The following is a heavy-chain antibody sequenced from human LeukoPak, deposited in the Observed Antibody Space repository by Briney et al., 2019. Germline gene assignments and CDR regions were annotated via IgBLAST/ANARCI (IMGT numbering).Heavy chain of an antibody. Sequence: SLRLSCAASGIPFSGYSMYWARQAPGKGLEWVAALSHDASREYYADSVKGRFTISRDNSKNTLYLQMNSLRAEDTAVYYCARIRGATMIVSYFDYWGRGTLVTVSS. D-gene: IGHD3-22*01. J-gene: IGHJ4*02. V-gene: IGHV3-30-3*01. CDR2: LSHDASRE. CDR3: ARIRGATMIVSYFDY. CDR1: GIPFSGYS.